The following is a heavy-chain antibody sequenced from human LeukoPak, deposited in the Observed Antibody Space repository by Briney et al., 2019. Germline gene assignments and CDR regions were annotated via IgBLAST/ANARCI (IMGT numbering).Heavy chain of an antibody. J-gene: IGHJ6*03. V-gene: IGHV4-39*01. CDR3: ARQLTGTEYMDV. CDR2: IYYTGRT. CDR1: GGSISSSSYY. D-gene: IGHD1-14*01. Sequence: SGTLSLTCAVSGGSISSSSYYWGWIRRPPGKGLEWIGTIYYTGRTYYNPSLKSRATISVDTSKRQFSLKLTSVTAADTAVYYCARQLTGTEYMDVWGKGTTVTISS.